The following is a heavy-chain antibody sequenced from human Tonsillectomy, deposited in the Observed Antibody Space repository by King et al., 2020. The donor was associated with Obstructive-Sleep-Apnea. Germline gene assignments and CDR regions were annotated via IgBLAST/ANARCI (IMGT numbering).Heavy chain of an antibody. CDR1: GFTFSSYA. V-gene: IGHV3-23*04. J-gene: IGHJ4*02. Sequence: VQLVESGGGLVQPGGSLRLSCAASGFTFSSYAMNWVRQAPGKGLEWVSTTIISGGSTDYADSVKGRFTISRDNSKNTLYLQMNTLRAEDTAVYYCAKGISFTMVRGVMRSYYFDYWGQGTLVTVSS. D-gene: IGHD3-10*01. CDR2: TIISGGST. CDR3: AKGISFTMVRGVMRSYYFDY.